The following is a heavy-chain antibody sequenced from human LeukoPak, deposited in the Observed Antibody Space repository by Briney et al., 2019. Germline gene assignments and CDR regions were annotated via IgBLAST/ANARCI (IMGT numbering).Heavy chain of an antibody. CDR3: ARAQTYGDYRLLLDY. V-gene: IGHV3-20*04. J-gene: IGHJ4*02. Sequence: GGSLRLSCEASGFTFGDYGMSWVRQAPGKGLEWVSGLNWDGGTTGYADSVKGRFTISRDNAKNSLYLQMNSLRPEDTALYYCARAQTYGDYRLLLDYWGQGTLVTVSS. CDR2: LNWDGGTT. CDR1: GFTFGDYG. D-gene: IGHD4-17*01.